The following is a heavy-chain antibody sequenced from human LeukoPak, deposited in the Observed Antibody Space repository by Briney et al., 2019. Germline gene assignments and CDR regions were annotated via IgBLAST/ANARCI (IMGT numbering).Heavy chain of an antibody. V-gene: IGHV4-59*08. CDR2: IYHNGNT. J-gene: IGHJ4*02. Sequence: SETLSLTCTVSSGSISGYYWSWIRQPPGEGLEWIGYIYHNGNTIYNDSLRSRVTISVDTSENQFSLKLSSVTAADTAVYYCATTPALAVAGTLDPKEWGQGTLVTVSS. D-gene: IGHD6-19*01. CDR3: ATTPALAVAGTLDPKE. CDR1: SGSISGYY.